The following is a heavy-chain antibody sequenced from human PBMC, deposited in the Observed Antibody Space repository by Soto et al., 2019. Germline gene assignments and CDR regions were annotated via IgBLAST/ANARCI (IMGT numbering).Heavy chain of an antibody. V-gene: IGHV4-31*03. CDR3: ARVGARIAAALGWFDP. CDR1: GGSISSGGYY. D-gene: IGHD6-13*01. Sequence: QVQLQESGPGLVKPSQTVSLTCTVSGGSISSGGYYWSWIRQHPGKGLEWIGYIYYSGSTYYNPSLKSRVTISVDTSKNQFSLKLSSVTAADTAVYYCARVGARIAAALGWFDPWGQGTLVTVSS. CDR2: IYYSGST. J-gene: IGHJ5*02.